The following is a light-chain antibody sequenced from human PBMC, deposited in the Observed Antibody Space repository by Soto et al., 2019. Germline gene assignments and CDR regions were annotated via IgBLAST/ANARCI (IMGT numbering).Light chain of an antibody. CDR3: QQYGISPYT. CDR1: QSVSSNY. J-gene: IGKJ2*01. V-gene: IGKV3-20*01. Sequence: EIVLTQSPGTLSLSPGERATLSCRASQSVSSNYLAWYQQKPGQAPRLLIYGASSRATGIPDRFSGSGSGTDFTLTIRRLEPEDFAVYYCQQYGISPYTFGQGTKVEIK. CDR2: GAS.